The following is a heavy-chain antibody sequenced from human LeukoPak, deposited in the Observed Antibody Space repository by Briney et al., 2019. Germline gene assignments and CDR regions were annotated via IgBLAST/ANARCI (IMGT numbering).Heavy chain of an antibody. CDR3: AREARVVPAANY. J-gene: IGHJ4*02. CDR2: INPNSGGST. D-gene: IGHD2-2*01. V-gene: IGHV1-46*01. CDR1: GYIFTDYY. Sequence: ASVKVSCKASGYIFTDYYMHWVRQAPGQGLEWMGWINPNSGGSTSYAQKFQGRVTMTRDTSTSTVYMELSSLRSEDTAVYYCAREARVVPAANYWGQGTLVTVSS.